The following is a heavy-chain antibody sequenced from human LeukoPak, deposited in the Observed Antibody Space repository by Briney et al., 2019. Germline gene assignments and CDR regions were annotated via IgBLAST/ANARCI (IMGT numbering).Heavy chain of an antibody. CDR2: ISWNSGSI. CDR3: AKGDCSGGSCSLDY. D-gene: IGHD2-15*01. Sequence: GGSLRLSCAASGFTFDDYSMHWVRQAPGKGLEWVSGISWNSGSIGYADSVKGRFTISRDNAKNSLYLQMNSLRAEDMALYYCAKGDCSGGSCSLDYWGQGTLVTVSS. CDR1: GFTFDDYS. J-gene: IGHJ4*02. V-gene: IGHV3-9*03.